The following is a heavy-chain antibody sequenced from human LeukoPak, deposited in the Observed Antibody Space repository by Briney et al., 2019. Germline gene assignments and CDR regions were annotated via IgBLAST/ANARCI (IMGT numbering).Heavy chain of an antibody. CDR3: AKDFPYIVVVTLPPAY. V-gene: IGHV3-23*01. CDR1: GFTFSSYA. Sequence: GGSLRLSCAASGFTFSSYAMSWVRQAPGKGLEWVSAISGSGGSTYYADSVKGRFTISRDNSKNTLYLQMNSLRAEDTAVYYCAKDFPYIVVVTLPPAYWGQGTLVTVSS. J-gene: IGHJ4*02. CDR2: ISGSGGST. D-gene: IGHD2-21*01.